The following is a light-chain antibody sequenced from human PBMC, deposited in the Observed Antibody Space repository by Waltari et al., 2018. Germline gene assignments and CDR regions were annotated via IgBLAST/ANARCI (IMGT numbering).Light chain of an antibody. CDR1: QDIRNS. CDR2: AAS. J-gene: IGKJ2*01. V-gene: IGKV1-NL1*01. Sequence: DIKMTQSPCSLSASVGHRVTITRRASQDIRNSLAWYQQKPGAAPKLLLYAASRLLSGVPSRFSGSGSGTAYTLTISSLQPEDFATYYCQQYYSTPYTFGQGTKLDI. CDR3: QQYYSTPYT.